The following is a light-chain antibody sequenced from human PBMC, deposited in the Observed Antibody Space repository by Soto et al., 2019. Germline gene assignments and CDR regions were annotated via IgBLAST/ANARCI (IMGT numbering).Light chain of an antibody. CDR2: AAS. CDR1: QSVSTRY. CDR3: HQFGRSHLAFT. J-gene: IGKJ2*01. V-gene: IGKV3-20*01. Sequence: ESMLTQSPGTLSLSPGERATLSCRASQSVSTRYLAWYQQKTGQAPRLLIYAASIRAAGIPDRFSGSGSGTDCTLTISRLEPEDFAVYYCHQFGRSHLAFTFGQGTKLEI.